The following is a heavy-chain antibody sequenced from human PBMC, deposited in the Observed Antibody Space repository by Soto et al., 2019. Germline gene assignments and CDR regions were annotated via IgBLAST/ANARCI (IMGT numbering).Heavy chain of an antibody. CDR1: GYTFTSYG. Sequence: QVQLVQSGAEVKKPGASVKVSCKASGYTFTSYGNSWVRQAPGQGLEWMGWISAYNGNTNYAQKLQGRVTMTTDTSTSTAYMELRSLRSDATAVYYFGATQLRDYYYYMDVWGKGTTVTVSS. CDR3: GATQLRDYYYYMDV. CDR2: ISAYNGNT. D-gene: IGHD6-6*01. V-gene: IGHV1-18*01. J-gene: IGHJ6*03.